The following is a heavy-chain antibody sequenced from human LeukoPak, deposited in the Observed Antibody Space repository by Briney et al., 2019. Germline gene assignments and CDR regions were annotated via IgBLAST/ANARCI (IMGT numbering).Heavy chain of an antibody. V-gene: IGHV3-74*01. CDR3: VSFYETN. J-gene: IGHJ4*02. CDR1: GNYW. CDR2: VNSDGSWT. Sequence: GGSLRLSCAASGNYWMHWVRQAPGKGLVWVSHVNSDGSWTSHADSVKGRFTISKDNAKSTVYLQMNNLRTEDTAVYYCVSFYETNWGRGTLVTVSS. D-gene: IGHD2-2*01.